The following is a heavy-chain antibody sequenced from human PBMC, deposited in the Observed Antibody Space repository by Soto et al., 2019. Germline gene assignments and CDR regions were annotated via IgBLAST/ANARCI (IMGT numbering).Heavy chain of an antibody. J-gene: IGHJ4*02. D-gene: IGHD6-13*01. CDR2: ISAYNGNT. Sequence: ASVKVSCKASGYTFTSYGISWVRQAPGQGLEWMGWISAYNGNTNYAQKLQGRVTMTTDTSTSTAYMELRSLRSDDTAVYYCARASLWQQLVIPYFDYWGQGTLVTVSS. CDR1: GYTFTSYG. V-gene: IGHV1-18*01. CDR3: ARASLWQQLVIPYFDY.